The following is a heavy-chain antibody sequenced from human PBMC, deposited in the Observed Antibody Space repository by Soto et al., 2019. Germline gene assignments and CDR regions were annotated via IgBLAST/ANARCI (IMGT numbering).Heavy chain of an antibody. J-gene: IGHJ4*02. D-gene: IGHD6-19*01. CDR2: FNPSGLST. CDR1: GSITNHH. CDR3: AKVTHRGPIAVAGPLGS. V-gene: IGHV1-46*01. Sequence: QVHLVQSGAEVKKPGASVNVSCQASGSITNHHMHWVHQAPGQGREWMGIFNPSGLSTTYAQKFQGRVTITRDTSTSTVYMELSRLTSEDKAVEFCAKVTHRGPIAVAGPLGSWGQGTLVIVSS.